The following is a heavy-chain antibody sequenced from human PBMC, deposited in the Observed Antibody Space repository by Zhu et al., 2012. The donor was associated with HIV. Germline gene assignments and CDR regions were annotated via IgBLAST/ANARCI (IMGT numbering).Heavy chain of an antibody. CDR2: ISGSADII. CDR3: ARGKTLRY. J-gene: IGHJ1*01. D-gene: IGHD2/OR15-2a*01. Sequence: EVQLVESGGGLVQPGGSLRLSCAASGFTFSDYEMNWVRQAPEKGLEWVSYISGSADIIYYADSVKGRFTISRDNAKNSLYLEMNSLRAEDTAVYHCARGKTLRYWGQGTLVTVSS. V-gene: IGHV3-48*03. CDR1: GFTFSDYE.